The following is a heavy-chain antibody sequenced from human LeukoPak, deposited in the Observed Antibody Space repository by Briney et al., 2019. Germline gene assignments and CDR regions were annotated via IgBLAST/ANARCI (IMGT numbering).Heavy chain of an antibody. CDR3: AREYSYMDV. J-gene: IGHJ6*03. V-gene: IGHV3-48*01. CDR1: GFTFSSYS. CDR2: ISSSSSTI. Sequence: GGSLRLSCAASGFTFSSYSMNWVRQAPGKGLEWVSYISSSSSTIYYADSVKGRFTISRDSSKNTLFLQMNSLRAEDTAIYYCAREYSYMDVWGKGTTVTVSS.